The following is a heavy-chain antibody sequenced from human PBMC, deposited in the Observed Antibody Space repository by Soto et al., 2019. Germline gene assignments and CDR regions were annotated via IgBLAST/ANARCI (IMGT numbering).Heavy chain of an antibody. CDR3: ARDRYYSDSSGYYLDWFDP. CDR2: IYTSGST. Sequence: ATLSLSGPAPGGTSRRYDWSLIRQPAGQGLDWLGRIYTSGSTNYYPSLKRRVTMSVDASKNQFSLKLSSVTAADTAVYYCARDRYYSDSSGYYLDWFDPWGQGTLVTGSS. CDR1: GGTSRRYD. J-gene: IGHJ5*02. V-gene: IGHV4-4*07. D-gene: IGHD3-22*01.